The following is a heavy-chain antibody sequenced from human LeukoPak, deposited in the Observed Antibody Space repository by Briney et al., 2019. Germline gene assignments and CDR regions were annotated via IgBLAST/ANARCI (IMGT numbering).Heavy chain of an antibody. V-gene: IGHV3-30*04. D-gene: IGHD3-3*01. Sequence: PGGSLRLSCAASGFTFSSYAMHWVRQAPGKGLEWVAVISYDGSNKYYADSVKGRFTISRDNAKNSLYLQMNSLRAEDTAVYYCARDGVTIFGVVIATYYYYMDVWGKGTTVTVSS. J-gene: IGHJ6*03. CDR2: ISYDGSNK. CDR1: GFTFSSYA. CDR3: ARDGVTIFGVVIATYYYYMDV.